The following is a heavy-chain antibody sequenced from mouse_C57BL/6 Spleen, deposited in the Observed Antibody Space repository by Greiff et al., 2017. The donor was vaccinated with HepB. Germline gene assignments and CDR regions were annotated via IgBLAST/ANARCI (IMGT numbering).Heavy chain of an antibody. CDR1: GYTFTDYN. CDR2: INPNNGGT. V-gene: IGHV1-22*01. D-gene: IGHD4-1*01. J-gene: IGHJ2*01. CDR3: ARQLGRDYFDY. Sequence: VHVKQSGPELVKPGASVKMSCKASGYTFTDYNMHWVKQSHGKSLEWIGYINPNNGGTSYNQKFKGKATLTVNKSSSTAYMELRSLTSEDSAVYYCARQLGRDYFDYWGQGTTLTVSS.